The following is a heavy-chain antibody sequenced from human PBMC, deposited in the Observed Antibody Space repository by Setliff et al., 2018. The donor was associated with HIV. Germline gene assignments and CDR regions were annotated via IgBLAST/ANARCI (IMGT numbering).Heavy chain of an antibody. CDR2: ISTYNGNT. CDR1: GYTFTNYG. CDR3: ARDKALYYYDGSGSPLFDI. Sequence: AASVKVSCKASGYTFTNYGINWVRQAPGQGPEWMGWISTYNGNTSNTQNLQGRVTMTTDTSTNTAYMELRSLTSDDTAVYYCARDKALYYYDGSGSPLFDIWGQGTMVTVSS. V-gene: IGHV1-18*01. J-gene: IGHJ3*02. D-gene: IGHD3-22*01.